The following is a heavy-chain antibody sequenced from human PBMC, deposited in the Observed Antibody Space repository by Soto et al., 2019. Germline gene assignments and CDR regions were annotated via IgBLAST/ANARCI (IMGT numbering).Heavy chain of an antibody. J-gene: IGHJ4*02. Sequence: EVHLVESGGGLVQTGGSLRLSCAIFESPVSRDWMNWVRQAPGKGLEWVAHINQDGSEKYYVDSVKGRFTISRDNAKKSLYLQMNSLRPADTAMYYCSGGVGDAFWGQGTLVTVSS. V-gene: IGHV3-7*04. CDR1: ESPVSRDW. D-gene: IGHD1-26*01. CDR2: INQDGSEK. CDR3: SGGVGDAF.